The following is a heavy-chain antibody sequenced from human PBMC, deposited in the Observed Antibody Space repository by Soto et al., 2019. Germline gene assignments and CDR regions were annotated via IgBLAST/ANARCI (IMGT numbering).Heavy chain of an antibody. CDR3: AKDWVGGSNKYYFEY. Sequence: EVQLVESGGDLVQPGGSLRVSCAASGFTLSSYWMRWVRQAPGKGLEWVATIKPDGSESYYVDSVKGRFTISRDNAKNSLYLHMNSLRVEDTAVYYCAKDWVGGSNKYYFEYWGQGTLVTVSS. CDR1: GFTLSSYW. J-gene: IGHJ4*02. D-gene: IGHD1-26*01. V-gene: IGHV3-7*01. CDR2: IKPDGSES.